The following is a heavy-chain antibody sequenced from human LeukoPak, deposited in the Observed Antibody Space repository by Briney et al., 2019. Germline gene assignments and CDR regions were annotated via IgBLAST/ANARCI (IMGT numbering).Heavy chain of an antibody. CDR3: ARAPGRDGYNSDFDY. D-gene: IGHD5-24*01. V-gene: IGHV3-30*01. CDR2: ISYDGSNK. CDR1: GFTFSSYA. J-gene: IGHJ4*02. Sequence: VGSLRLSRAASGFTFSSYAMHWVRQAPGKGLEWVAVISYDGSNKYYADSLKGRFTISRDNSKSTLYLQMNSLRAEDTAVYYCARAPGRDGYNSDFDYWGQGTLVTVSS.